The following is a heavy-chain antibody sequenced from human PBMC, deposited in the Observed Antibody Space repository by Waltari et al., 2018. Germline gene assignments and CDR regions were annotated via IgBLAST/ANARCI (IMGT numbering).Heavy chain of an antibody. CDR3: ARTGRVLAWSYYYYYMDV. CDR2: INHSGST. D-gene: IGHD3-3*01. V-gene: IGHV4-34*01. Sequence: QVQLQQWGAGLLKPSETLSLTCAVYGGSFSGYYWSWIRQPPGKGLEWIGEINHSGSTNDYPAFKSLVTISGDTSKNQFSLKLSSVTAADTAVYYCARTGRVLAWSYYYYYMDVWGKGTTVTVSS. CDR1: GGSFSGYY. J-gene: IGHJ6*03.